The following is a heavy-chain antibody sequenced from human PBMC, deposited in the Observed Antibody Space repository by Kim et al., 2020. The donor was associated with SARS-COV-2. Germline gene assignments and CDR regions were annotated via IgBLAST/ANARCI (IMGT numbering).Heavy chain of an antibody. J-gene: IGHJ4*02. CDR2: IYYSGST. CDR1: GGSISSGGYY. V-gene: IGHV4-31*03. D-gene: IGHD2-2*01. Sequence: SETLSLTCTVSGGSISSGGYYWSWIRQHPGKGLEWIGYIYYSGSTYYNPSLKSRVTISVDTSKNQFSLKLSSVTAADTAVYYCARGFLPATARTHIFDYWGQGTLVTVSS. CDR3: ARGFLPATARTHIFDY.